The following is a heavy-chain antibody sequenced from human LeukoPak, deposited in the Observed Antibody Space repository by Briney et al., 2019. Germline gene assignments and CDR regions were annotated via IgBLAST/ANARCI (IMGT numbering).Heavy chain of an antibody. Sequence: GGSLRLSCAASGFIFSSYAMSWVRQAPGKGLEWVSAISGSGGSTYYADSVRGRFTISRDNSKNTLYLQMNSLRAEDTAVYYCAKDVHGIFDYWGQGTLVTVSS. CDR3: AKDVHGIFDY. CDR1: GFIFSSYA. CDR2: ISGSGGST. V-gene: IGHV3-23*01. D-gene: IGHD1-26*01. J-gene: IGHJ4*02.